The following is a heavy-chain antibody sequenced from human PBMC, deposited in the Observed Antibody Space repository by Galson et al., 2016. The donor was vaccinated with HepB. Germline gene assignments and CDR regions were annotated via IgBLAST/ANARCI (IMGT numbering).Heavy chain of an antibody. J-gene: IGHJ5*02. CDR1: GASMSSYY. CDR2: IYASGNT. D-gene: IGHD2-15*01. Sequence: SETLSLTCTVSGASMSSYYWTWIRQPPGKGLEWIGSIYASGNTNYNPALKARVTISVDTSKNQFSLNITSVTAADTAVYYCARSPRSGSSWLSGTWGQGTLVTVSS. V-gene: IGHV4-4*08. CDR3: ARSPRSGSSWLSGT.